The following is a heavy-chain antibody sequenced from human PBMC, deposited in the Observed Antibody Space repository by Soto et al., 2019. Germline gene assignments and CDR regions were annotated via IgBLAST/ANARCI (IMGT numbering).Heavy chain of an antibody. D-gene: IGHD3-9*01. J-gene: IGHJ3*02. V-gene: IGHV3-7*01. CDR1: GFTFMSYW. CDR2: IKQDGSEK. Sequence: GSLRLSCAASGFTFMSYWMRWVLQAPGKGLEWVANIKQDGSEKYYVDSVKGRFTISRDNAKNSLYLQMNSLRAEDTAVYYCARDNGILHGAFDIWGQGTMVTVSS. CDR3: ARDNGILHGAFDI.